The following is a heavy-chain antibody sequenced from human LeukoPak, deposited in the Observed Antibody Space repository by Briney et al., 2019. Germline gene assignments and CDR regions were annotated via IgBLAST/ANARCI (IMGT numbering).Heavy chain of an antibody. CDR3: AKMPVSYSSGWSNFDY. J-gene: IGHJ4*02. Sequence: GSLRLSCAASGFTFSSYAMSWVRQAPGKGLEWVSGISGSAGSTYYADSVKGRFTISRDNSKNTLYLQMNSLRAEDTAVYYCAKMPVSYSSGWSNFDYWGQGTLVTVSS. CDR1: GFTFSSYA. V-gene: IGHV3-23*01. D-gene: IGHD6-19*01. CDR2: ISGSAGST.